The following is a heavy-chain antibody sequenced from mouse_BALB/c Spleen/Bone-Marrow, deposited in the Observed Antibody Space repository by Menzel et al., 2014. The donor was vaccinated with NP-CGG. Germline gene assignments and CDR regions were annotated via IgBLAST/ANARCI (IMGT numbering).Heavy chain of an antibody. J-gene: IGHJ2*01. CDR3: ARRGLYGYDFDY. CDR1: GFSLISYG. V-gene: IGHV2-2*02. Sequence: VKLMESGPGLVQPSQSLSITCTVSGFSLISYGVHWVRQSPGKGLEWLGVIWSGGSTDYNVAFISRLSISKDNSKSXVFFKMNSLQTNDTAIYYCARRGLYGYDFDYWGQGTPLTVSS. D-gene: IGHD2-2*01. CDR2: IWSGGST.